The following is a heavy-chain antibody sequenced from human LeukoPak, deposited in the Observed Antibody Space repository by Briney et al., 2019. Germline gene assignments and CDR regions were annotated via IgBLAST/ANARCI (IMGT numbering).Heavy chain of an antibody. V-gene: IGHV4-34*01. Sequence: SETLSLTCAVYGGSFSGYYWSWIRQPPGKGLEWIGEINHSGSTNYNPSLKSRVTISVDTSKNQFSLKLSSVTAADTAVYYCARQTGSGLFILPGGQGTLVTVSS. CDR1: GGSFSGYY. J-gene: IGHJ4*02. CDR3: ARQTGSGLFILP. D-gene: IGHD3/OR15-3a*01. CDR2: INHSGST.